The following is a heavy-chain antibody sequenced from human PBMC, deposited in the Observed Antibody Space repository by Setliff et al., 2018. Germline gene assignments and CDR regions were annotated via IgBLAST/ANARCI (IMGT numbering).Heavy chain of an antibody. V-gene: IGHV4-4*02. CDR1: GGSISSPNW. J-gene: IGHJ4*02. CDR2: IYHSGTT. Sequence: PSETLSLTCAVSGGSISSPNWWNWVRQPPGKGLEWIGEIYHSGTTNYNPSLKSRVTMSVDKSRNQFSLRLTSVTAADTAIYYCASRDYYDNRGSLDFWGQGTLVTVSS. CDR3: ASRDYYDNRGSLDF. D-gene: IGHD3-22*01.